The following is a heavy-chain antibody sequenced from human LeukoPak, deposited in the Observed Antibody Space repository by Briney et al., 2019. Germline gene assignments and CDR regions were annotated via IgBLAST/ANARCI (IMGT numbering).Heavy chain of an antibody. D-gene: IGHD3-9*01. CDR3: AKVRVGILTGYSSGE. J-gene: IGHJ4*02. Sequence: GGSLRLSCAASGFTFSSYAMSWVRQAPGKGLEWVSAISGSGGSTYYADSVKGRFTISRDNSKNTLYLQMNSLRAEDTAVYYCAKVRVGILTGYSSGEWGQGTLVTVSS. V-gene: IGHV3-23*01. CDR2: ISGSGGST. CDR1: GFTFSSYA.